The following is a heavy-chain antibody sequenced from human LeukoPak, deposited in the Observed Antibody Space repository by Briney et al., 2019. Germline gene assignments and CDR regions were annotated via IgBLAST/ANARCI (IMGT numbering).Heavy chain of an antibody. CDR3: AKSPYFYNSGRYVDV. Sequence: PGRSLRLSCAASGFTFSSYGMHWVRQAPGKGLEWVSSISGSGGTTYYADSIKGRFTISRDSSKNMLYLQMNRLRAEDTAVYYCAKSPYFYNSGRYVDVWGKGTTVTVSS. CDR2: ISGSGGTT. D-gene: IGHD3-10*01. J-gene: IGHJ6*03. CDR1: GFTFSSYG. V-gene: IGHV3-23*01.